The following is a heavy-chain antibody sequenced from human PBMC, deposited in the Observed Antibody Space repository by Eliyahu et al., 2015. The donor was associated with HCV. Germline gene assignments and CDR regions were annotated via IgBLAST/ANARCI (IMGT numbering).Heavy chain of an antibody. CDR2: IKQDGTEI. V-gene: IGHV3-7*03. CDR3: AREGMLGSLDY. J-gene: IGHJ4*02. CDR1: GFTFNSFW. D-gene: IGHD1-26*01. Sequence: EVHLVESGGDXVQPGGSLRLXCXASGFTFNSFWVCWVRQAXGKGXGWVANIKQDGTEINYVDSVRGRFTISRDNAKNSLYLQMNSLRAEDTAVYYCAREGMLGSLDYWGQGTLVTVSS.